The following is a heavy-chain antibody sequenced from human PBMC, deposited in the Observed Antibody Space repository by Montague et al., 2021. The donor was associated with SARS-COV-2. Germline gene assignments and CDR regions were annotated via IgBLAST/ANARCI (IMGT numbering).Heavy chain of an antibody. Sequence: SETLPLTCTVSGYSISGGYYWGWIRQPPGKGLEWIGSIYHSGSTYYNPSLKSRVTISVDTSKNQFSLKLSSVTAADTAVYYCARDVRYYDFWSGRAQTSPDYWGQGTLVTVSS. J-gene: IGHJ4*02. CDR3: ARDVRYYDFWSGRAQTSPDY. V-gene: IGHV4-38-2*02. D-gene: IGHD3-3*01. CDR1: GYSISGGYY. CDR2: IYHSGST.